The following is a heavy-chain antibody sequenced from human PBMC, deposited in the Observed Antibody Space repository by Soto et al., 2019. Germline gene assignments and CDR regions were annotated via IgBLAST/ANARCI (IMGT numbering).Heavy chain of an antibody. CDR3: GSMATVVKFDY. Sequence: PSETLSLTCTVSGGSISSYYWTWIRQPPRKGLEWLGYISDSGSTYYNPSLKSRVTISVDTSNNQFSLKLSSVTAADTAVYYCGSMATVVKFDYWGQGTLVTVSS. D-gene: IGHD5-12*01. CDR2: ISDSGST. V-gene: IGHV4-30-4*01. J-gene: IGHJ4*02. CDR1: GGSISSYY.